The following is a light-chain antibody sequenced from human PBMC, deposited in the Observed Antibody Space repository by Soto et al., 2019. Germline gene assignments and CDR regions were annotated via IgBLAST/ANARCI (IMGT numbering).Light chain of an antibody. Sequence: QSALTQPASVSGSPGQSIAISCTGTSSDVGGYDYVSWYQQHPDKAPKLMIYEVTKRPSGVSNRFSGSKSGNTASLTISGLQPEDAADYYCSSHTSGSTRVFGSGTKLTVL. CDR3: SSHTSGSTRV. J-gene: IGLJ1*01. CDR1: SSDVGGYDY. V-gene: IGLV2-14*01. CDR2: EVT.